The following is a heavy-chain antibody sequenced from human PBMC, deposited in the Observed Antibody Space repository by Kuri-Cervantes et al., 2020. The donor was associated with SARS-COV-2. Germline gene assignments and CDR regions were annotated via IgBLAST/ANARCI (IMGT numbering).Heavy chain of an antibody. J-gene: IGHJ6*02. D-gene: IGHD3-22*01. Sequence: SQTLSLTCAVYGGSFSDYYWTWIRQPPGKGLEWIGEINHTGSANYNPSLKSRVTISVDTSKNQFSLKLSSVTAADTAVYYCAREYYYDSSGYYYTRYYYYYGMDVWGQGTTVTVSS. V-gene: IGHV4-34*01. CDR1: GGSFSDYY. CDR3: AREYYYDSSGYYYTRYYYYYGMDV. CDR2: INHTGSA.